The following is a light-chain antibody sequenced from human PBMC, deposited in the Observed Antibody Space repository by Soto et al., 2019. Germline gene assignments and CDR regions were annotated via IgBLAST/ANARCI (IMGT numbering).Light chain of an antibody. CDR2: GAS. Sequence: DIVLTQSPGTLSLSPGERATLSCRASQSVSSNLAWYQQKPGQAPRLLIYGASTRVTGIPARFSGSGSGTEFTLTISSLQSEDFAVYYCQQYGSSGTFGQGTKVDIK. CDR1: QSVSSN. V-gene: IGKV3D-15*01. J-gene: IGKJ1*01. CDR3: QQYGSSGT.